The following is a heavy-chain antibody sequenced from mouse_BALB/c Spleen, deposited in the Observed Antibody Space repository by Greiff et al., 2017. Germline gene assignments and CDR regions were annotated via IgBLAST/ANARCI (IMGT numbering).Heavy chain of an antibody. V-gene: IGHV1S81*02. J-gene: IGHJ4*01. CDR1: GYTFTSYY. CDR2: INPSNGGT. Sequence: VQLQQPGAELVKPGASVKLSCKASGYTFTSYYMYWVKQRPGQGLEWIGGINPSNGGTNFNEKFKSKATLTVDKSSSTAYMQLSSLTSEDSAVYYCTRGDYYAMDYWGQGTSVTVSS. CDR3: TRGDYYAMDY.